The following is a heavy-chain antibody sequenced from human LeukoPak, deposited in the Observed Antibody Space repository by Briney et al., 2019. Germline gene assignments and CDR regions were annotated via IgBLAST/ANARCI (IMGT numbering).Heavy chain of an antibody. D-gene: IGHD4-17*01. V-gene: IGHV3-53*01. CDR3: VRPQVNDYGDCGI. CDR2: IYSGGST. CDR1: GFTVSSNY. Sequence: GGSLRLSCAASGFTVSSNYMSWVRQAPGKGLEWVSVIYSGGSTYYADSVKGRFTISRDNAKNSLLLQMNGLRAEDTAVYYCVRPQVNDYGDCGIWGQGTMVAVSS. J-gene: IGHJ3*02.